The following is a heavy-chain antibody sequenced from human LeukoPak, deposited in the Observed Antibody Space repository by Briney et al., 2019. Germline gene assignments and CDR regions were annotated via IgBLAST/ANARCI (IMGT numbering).Heavy chain of an antibody. CDR2: IYYSGST. V-gene: IGHV4-59*12. J-gene: IGHJ3*02. Sequence: SETLSLTCTVSGGSISSYYWTWIRQPPGKGLEWIGYIYYSGSTNYNPSLKSRVTISVDTSKNQFSLKLSSVTAADTAVYFCARDGLGLLRGSFDIWGQGTVVSVSS. D-gene: IGHD5/OR15-5a*01. CDR1: GGSISSYY. CDR3: ARDGLGLLRGSFDI.